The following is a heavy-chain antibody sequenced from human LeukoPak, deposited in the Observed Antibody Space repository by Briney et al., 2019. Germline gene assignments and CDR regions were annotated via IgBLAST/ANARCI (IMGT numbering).Heavy chain of an antibody. CDR1: RFTFSDFA. CDR2: ITTSGETT. V-gene: IGHV3-23*01. Sequence: SLSLSCAPSRFTFSDFATSWVRQSPGKGLEWVSSITTSGETTYYADSVKGRFAISRDNSRSRLYLQINSLRIEAPPVYSCPKRLSRGYYGKIIFDYWGQGALVTVSS. CDR3: PKRLSRGYYGKIIFDY. D-gene: IGHD2-15*01. J-gene: IGHJ4*02.